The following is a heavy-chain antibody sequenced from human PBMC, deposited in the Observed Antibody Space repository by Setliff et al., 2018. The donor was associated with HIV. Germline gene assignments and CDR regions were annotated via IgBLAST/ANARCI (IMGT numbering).Heavy chain of an antibody. CDR3: ASTSRRLGDSSGNEGAFDI. CDR1: GGSIISYY. V-gene: IGHV4-59*08. D-gene: IGHD3-22*01. CDR2: IYYSGST. J-gene: IGHJ3*02. Sequence: PSETLSLTCTVSGGSIISYYWSWIRQPPGKGLEWIGYIYYSGSTYYNPSLKSRVTISVDTSKNQFSLKLSSVTAADAAVYYCASTSRRLGDSSGNEGAFDIWGQGTMVTVSS.